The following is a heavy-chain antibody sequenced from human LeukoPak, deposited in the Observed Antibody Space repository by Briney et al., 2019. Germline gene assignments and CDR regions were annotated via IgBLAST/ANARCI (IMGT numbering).Heavy chain of an antibody. J-gene: IGHJ4*02. CDR2: ISYSGST. CDR3: ARGGSYYYDSSGYW. V-gene: IGHV4-59*01. CDR1: GDSISSSY. D-gene: IGHD3-22*01. Sequence: PLETLSLTCTVSGDSISSSYWSWIRQPPGEGLEWIGYISYSGSTSYNPSLKSRVTISVDTSKNQFSLRLSSVTAADTAVYYCARGGSYYYDSSGYWWGQGTLVTVSS.